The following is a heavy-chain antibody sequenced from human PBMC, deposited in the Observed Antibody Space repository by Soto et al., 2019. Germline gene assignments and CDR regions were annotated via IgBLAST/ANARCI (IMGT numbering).Heavy chain of an antibody. V-gene: IGHV3-23*01. CDR2: TSGSGGGT. J-gene: IGHJ3*01. Sequence: QLFESGGGLVQPGGSLRLSCVASGFSFGRYAMTWVRQAPGKGLEWVSGTSGSGGGTYYADSVKGRFTISRDNPKNTLYLQMNSLRVEDTAVFYCAKIYDFWSRHHDSFDVWGQGTLVTVSS. CDR3: AKIYDFWSRHHDSFDV. CDR1: GFSFGRYA. D-gene: IGHD3-3*01.